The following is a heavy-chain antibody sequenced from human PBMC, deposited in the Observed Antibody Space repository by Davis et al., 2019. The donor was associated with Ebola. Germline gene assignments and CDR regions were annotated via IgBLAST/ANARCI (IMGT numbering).Heavy chain of an antibody. CDR2: ISYDGSNK. Sequence: GESLKISCAASGFTFSSYAMHWVRQAPGKGLEWVAVISYDGSNKYYADSVKGRFTISRDNSKNTLYLQMNSLRAEDTAVYYCARDYTDDLYYYYYMDVWGEGTTVTVSS. CDR1: GFTFSSYA. J-gene: IGHJ6*03. D-gene: IGHD2-2*02. CDR3: ARDYTDDLYYYYYMDV. V-gene: IGHV3-30-3*01.